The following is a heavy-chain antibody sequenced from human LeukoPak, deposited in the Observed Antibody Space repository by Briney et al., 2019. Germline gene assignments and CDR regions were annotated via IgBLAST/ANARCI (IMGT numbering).Heavy chain of an antibody. Sequence: GRSPRLSCAASGFTFDDYAKHWVRQAPGKGLEWVSGISWNSGSIGYADSVKGRFTISRDNAKNSLYLQMNSLRAEDTALYYCAKESDVGLYFDYWGQGTLFTVSS. CDR2: ISWNSGSI. CDR3: AKESDVGLYFDY. CDR1: GFTFDDYA. J-gene: IGHJ4*02. V-gene: IGHV3-9*01. D-gene: IGHD3/OR15-3a*01.